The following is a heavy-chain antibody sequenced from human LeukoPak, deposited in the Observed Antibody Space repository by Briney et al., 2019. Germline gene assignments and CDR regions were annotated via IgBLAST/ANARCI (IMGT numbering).Heavy chain of an antibody. V-gene: IGHV3-33*01. D-gene: IGHD6-13*01. J-gene: IGHJ4*02. CDR3: AREGTAAAGKRRSSQFDY. Sequence: GGSLRLSCAASGFTFSSYGMHWVRQAPGKGLEWVAVIWYDGSNKYYADSVKGRFTISRDNSKNTLYLQMNSLRAEDTAAYYCAREGTAAAGKRRSSQFDYWGQGTLVTVSS. CDR2: IWYDGSNK. CDR1: GFTFSSYG.